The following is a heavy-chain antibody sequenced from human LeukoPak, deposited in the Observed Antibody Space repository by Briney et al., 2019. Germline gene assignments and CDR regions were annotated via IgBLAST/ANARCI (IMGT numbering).Heavy chain of an antibody. CDR1: GFAFGHYT. CDR3: AKVGTTDPYYYYYYMDV. J-gene: IGHJ6*03. Sequence: GGSLRLSCAASGFAFGHYTMHWVRQAPGKGLEWVSLISWDGGNTYYADSVKGRFTISRDNSKNTLYLQMNSLRAEDTAVYYCAKVGTTDPYYYYYYMDVWGKGTTVTVSS. V-gene: IGHV3-43*01. D-gene: IGHD4-11*01. CDR2: ISWDGGNT.